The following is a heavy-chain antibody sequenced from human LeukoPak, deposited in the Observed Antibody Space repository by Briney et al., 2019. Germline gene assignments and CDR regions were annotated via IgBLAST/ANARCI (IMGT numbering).Heavy chain of an antibody. V-gene: IGHV1-46*01. J-gene: IGHJ4*02. CDR1: GYTFTNYY. Sequence: GESLKISCKASGYTFTNYYIHWVRQAPGQGLEWMGNINPSDDSTNYAQKFQDRVTMTTDTSTSTVNMELSSLRSEDTAVYYCARTLSDSGLSYWGQGTLVTVSS. CDR3: ARTLSDSGLSY. CDR2: INPSDDST. D-gene: IGHD3-10*01.